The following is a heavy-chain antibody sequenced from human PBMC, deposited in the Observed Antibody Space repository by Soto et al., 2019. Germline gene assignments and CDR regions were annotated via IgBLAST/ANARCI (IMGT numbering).Heavy chain of an antibody. CDR1: GFTFSSYG. Sequence: GASLRLSCAASGFTFSSYGMHWVRQAPGKGLEWVAVISYDGSNKYYADSVKGRFTISRDNSKNTLYLQMNSLRAEDTAVYYCAQHYYGSGSYFYWGQGTLLTVSS. V-gene: IGHV3-30*18. D-gene: IGHD3-10*01. CDR2: ISYDGSNK. CDR3: AQHYYGSGSYFY. J-gene: IGHJ4*02.